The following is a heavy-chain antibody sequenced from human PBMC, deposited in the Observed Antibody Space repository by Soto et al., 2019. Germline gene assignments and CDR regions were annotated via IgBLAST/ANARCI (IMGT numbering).Heavy chain of an antibody. CDR1: GGSISSGDYY. Sequence: SETLSLTCTVSGGSISSGDYYWSWIRQPPGKGLEWIGYIYYSGSTYYNPSLKSRLTISVDTPKNQFSLKLSSVTAADTAVYYCARDRGMEGLDVWGQGPTVTVSS. J-gene: IGHJ6*02. CDR2: IYYSGST. V-gene: IGHV4-30-4*01. CDR3: ARDRGMEGLDV. D-gene: IGHD1-26*01.